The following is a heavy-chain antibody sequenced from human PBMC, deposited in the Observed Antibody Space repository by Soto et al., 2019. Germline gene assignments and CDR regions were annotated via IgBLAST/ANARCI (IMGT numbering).Heavy chain of an antibody. CDR1: GGSISSGGYY. Sequence: QVQLQESGPGLVKPSQTLSLTCTVSGGSISSGGYYWSWIRQHPGKGLEWIGYIYYSGSTYYNPSLKSRVTISVDPSKNQFSRKLSSVTAADTAVYYCASTGRYCSSTSCYRDPYFDYWGQGTLVTVSS. CDR3: ASTGRYCSSTSCYRDPYFDY. J-gene: IGHJ4*02. CDR2: IYYSGST. V-gene: IGHV4-31*03. D-gene: IGHD2-2*01.